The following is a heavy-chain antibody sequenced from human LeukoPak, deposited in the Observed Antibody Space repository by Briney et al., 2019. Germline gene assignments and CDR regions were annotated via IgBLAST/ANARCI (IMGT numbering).Heavy chain of an antibody. D-gene: IGHD3-10*01. CDR2: ISSSSSYL. CDR1: GFTFSSYS. J-gene: IGHJ5*02. CDR3: APTETITMVRGVIPS. Sequence: GGSLRLSCAASGFTFSSYSMNWVRQAPGKGLEWVSSISSSSSYLYYADSVKGRFTISRDNAKNSLYLQMNSLRAEDTAVYYCAPTETITMVRGVIPSWGQGTLVTVSS. V-gene: IGHV3-21*01.